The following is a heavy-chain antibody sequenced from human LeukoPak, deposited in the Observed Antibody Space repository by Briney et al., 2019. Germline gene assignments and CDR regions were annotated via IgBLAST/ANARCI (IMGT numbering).Heavy chain of an antibody. D-gene: IGHD2-2*02. CDR3: ATGKCSSTSCYTRPDYYYYYMDV. CDR1: GFTFSYYA. V-gene: IGHV3-30-3*01. CDR2: ISYDGSSK. Sequence: GGSLRLSCAASGFTFSYYALHWVRQAPGKGLEWMAVISYDGSSKFCADSVKGRFTISRDNAKNSLYLQMNSLRAEDTAVYYCATGKCSSTSCYTRPDYYYYYMDVWGRGTTVTVSS. J-gene: IGHJ6*03.